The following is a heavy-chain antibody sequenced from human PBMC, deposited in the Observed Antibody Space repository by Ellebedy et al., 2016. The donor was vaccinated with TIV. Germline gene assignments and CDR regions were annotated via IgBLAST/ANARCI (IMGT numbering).Heavy chain of an antibody. J-gene: IGHJ5*02. Sequence: ASVKVSCXASGYTFTSYDINWVRQATGQGLEWMGWISAYNGNTNYAQKLQGRVTMTTDTSTSTAYMELRSLRSDDTAVYYCAREAGAGGYCSSTSCTTYNWFDPWGQGTLVTVSS. CDR1: GYTFTSYD. CDR2: ISAYNGNT. V-gene: IGHV1-18*01. D-gene: IGHD2-2*01. CDR3: AREAGAGGYCSSTSCTTYNWFDP.